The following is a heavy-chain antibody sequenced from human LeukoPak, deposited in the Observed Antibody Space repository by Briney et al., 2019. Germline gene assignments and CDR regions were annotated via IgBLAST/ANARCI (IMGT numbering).Heavy chain of an antibody. CDR2: IYSGGST. CDR1: GFTLGDYA. D-gene: IGHD6-25*01. Sequence: PGGSLRLSCAASGFTLGDYAMSWVRQAPGKGLEWVSVIYSGGSTYYADSVKGRFTISRDNSKNTLYLQMNSLRAEDTAVYYCARDLPAAGPRKSPSYYYYMDVWGKGTTVTVSS. CDR3: ARDLPAAGPRKSPSYYYYMDV. V-gene: IGHV3-53*01. J-gene: IGHJ6*03.